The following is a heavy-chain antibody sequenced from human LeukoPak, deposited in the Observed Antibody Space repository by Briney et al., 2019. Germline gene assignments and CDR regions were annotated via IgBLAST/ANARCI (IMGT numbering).Heavy chain of an antibody. V-gene: IGHV4-31*03. CDR1: GGSISSGGYY. D-gene: IGHD3-10*01. Sequence: SETLSLTCTVSGGSISSGGYYWSWIRQHPGKGLEWIGYIYYSGSTYYNPSLKGRVTISVDTSKNQFSLKLSSVTAVDTAVYYCASSGSGSYAAFDYWGQGTLVTVSS. CDR2: IYYSGST. CDR3: ASSGSGSYAAFDY. J-gene: IGHJ4*02.